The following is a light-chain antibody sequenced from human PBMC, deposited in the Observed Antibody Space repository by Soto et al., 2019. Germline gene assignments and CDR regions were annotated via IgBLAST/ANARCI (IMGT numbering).Light chain of an antibody. V-gene: IGKV3-20*01. J-gene: IGKJ2*01. CDR1: QSVSSSY. Sequence: EIVLTQSPGTLSLSPGERATLSCRASQSVSSSYLAWYQQKPGQAPRLLIYGASSRATGIPDRFSGSGSGTDFTLTISRLEPEDFAVYYGQHYGSSPQTFGQGTKLEIK. CDR3: QHYGSSPQT. CDR2: GAS.